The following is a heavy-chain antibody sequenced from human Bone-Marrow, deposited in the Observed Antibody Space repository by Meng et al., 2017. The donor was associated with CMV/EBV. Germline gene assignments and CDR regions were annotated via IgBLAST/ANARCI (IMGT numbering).Heavy chain of an antibody. J-gene: IGHJ4*02. Sequence: GGSLRRSCAASGFTFSSYAMSWVRQAPGKGLEWVSAISGSGGSTYYADSVKGRFTISRDNSKNTLYLQMNSLRAEDTAVYYCAKDSYYDSSGGFDYWGQGTLVTVS. V-gene: IGHV3-23*01. D-gene: IGHD3-22*01. CDR2: ISGSGGST. CDR1: GFTFSSYA. CDR3: AKDSYYDSSGGFDY.